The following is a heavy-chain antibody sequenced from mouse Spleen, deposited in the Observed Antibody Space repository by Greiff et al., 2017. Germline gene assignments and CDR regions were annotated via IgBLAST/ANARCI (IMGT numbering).Heavy chain of an antibody. V-gene: IGHV5-4*02. CDR1: GFTFSDYY. Sequence: EVQVVESGGGLVKPGGSLKLSCAASGFTFSDYYMYWVRQTPEKRLEWVATISDGGSYTYYPDSVKGRFTISRDNAKNNLYLQMSSLKSEDTAMYYCARDGGLPAWFAYWGQGTLVTVSA. CDR3: ARDGGLPAWFAY. D-gene: IGHD2-4*01. J-gene: IGHJ3*01. CDR2: ISDGGSYT.